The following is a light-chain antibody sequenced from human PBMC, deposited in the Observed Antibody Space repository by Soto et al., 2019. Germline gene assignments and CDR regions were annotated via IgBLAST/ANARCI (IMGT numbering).Light chain of an antibody. Sequence: EIVLTQSPATLSLSPGDRATLSCRASQSIGIYLAWYQQTPGQSPRLLIYEASNRATGVPAKFSGTGSGTDFTLTISSLESEDFGIYYCQQRSTWPLTFGGGTRVKI. CDR1: QSIGIY. V-gene: IGKV3-11*01. J-gene: IGKJ4*01. CDR3: QQRSTWPLT. CDR2: EAS.